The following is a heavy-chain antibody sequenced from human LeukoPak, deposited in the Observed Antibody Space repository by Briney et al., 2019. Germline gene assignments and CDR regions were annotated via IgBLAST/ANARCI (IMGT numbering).Heavy chain of an antibody. CDR1: GFTFNDYY. CDR2: INIGGTNT. CDR3: ATDGAGFDT. J-gene: IGHJ5*02. Sequence: GGSLRLSCAASGFTFNDYYMSWIRQAPGKGLEWLSYINIGGTNTHYADSVKGRFTISRDDAKESLYLEMNDLRAEDTAVYYCATDGAGFDTWGQGVLVTVSS. V-gene: IGHV3-11*01.